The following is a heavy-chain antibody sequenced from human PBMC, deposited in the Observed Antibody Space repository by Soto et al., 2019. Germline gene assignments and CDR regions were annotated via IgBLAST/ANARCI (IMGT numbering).Heavy chain of an antibody. D-gene: IGHD6-25*01. CDR2: INPILDST. CDR1: GFNFNTYS. CDR3: ATMKRARLDS. Sequence: EVRLVESGGGLVKPGGSLRVSCAASGFNFNTYSMNWVRQAPGKGLEWVGMINPILDSTHYAQNLQGRVSLSVDKSRDTAYLEVTSLRLEDTAIYFCATMKRARLDSWGRGTVVTVSS. J-gene: IGHJ4*02. V-gene: IGHV3-21*02.